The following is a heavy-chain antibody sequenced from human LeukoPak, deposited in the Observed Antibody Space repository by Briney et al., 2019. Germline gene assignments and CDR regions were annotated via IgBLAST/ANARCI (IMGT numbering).Heavy chain of an antibody. V-gene: IGHV1-24*01. CDR2: FDPEDGET. J-gene: IGHJ6*02. CDR3: ATILHYYGMDV. Sequence: ASVKVSCKVSGYTLTELSMHWVRQAPREGLEWMGGFDPEDGETIYAQKFQGRVTMTEDTSTDTAYMELSSLRSEDTAVYYCATILHYYGMDVWGQGTTVTVSS. CDR1: GYTLTELS.